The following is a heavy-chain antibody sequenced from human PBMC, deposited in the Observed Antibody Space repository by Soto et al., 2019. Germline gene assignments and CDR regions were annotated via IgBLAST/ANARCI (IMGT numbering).Heavy chain of an antibody. CDR1: GVSISSNYY. D-gene: IGHD6-19*01. CDR3: VRSFGWYAIAY. Sequence: QVLLQESGPGLVQPSGTLSLSCAVSGVSISSNYYWGWVRQSPGKGLEWLGDISHIGSVKYSPSLMSRVTISMDRSENQFSLKLNSVTAADPAVYYCVRSFGWYAIAYWGQGTLVIVSS. CDR2: ISHIGSV. J-gene: IGHJ4*02. V-gene: IGHV4-4*02.